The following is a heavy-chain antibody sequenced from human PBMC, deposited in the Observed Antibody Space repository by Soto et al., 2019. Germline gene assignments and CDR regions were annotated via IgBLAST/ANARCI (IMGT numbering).Heavy chain of an antibody. Sequence: QVQLVQSGAEVKKPGASVKVSCKASGYTFTGYYMHWVRQAPGQGLEWMGWINPNSGGTNYAQKFQGRVTMTRDTSISTAYMELSRLRSDDTAVYYCARGPGEYSSSSSWVNYWGQGTLVTVSS. J-gene: IGHJ4*02. D-gene: IGHD6-6*01. CDR1: GYTFTGYY. V-gene: IGHV1-2*02. CDR3: ARGPGEYSSSSSWVNY. CDR2: INPNSGGT.